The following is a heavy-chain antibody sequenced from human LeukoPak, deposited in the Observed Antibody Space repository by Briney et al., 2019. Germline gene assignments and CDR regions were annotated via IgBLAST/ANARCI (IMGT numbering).Heavy chain of an antibody. Sequence: GGSLRLSCAASGFTFGNAWMSWVRQAPGKGLEWVGRIKSKTDGGTTDYAAPVKGRFTISRDDSKNTLYLQMNSLKTEDTAVYYCAKGGDTSMGIDYWGQGALVTVSS. CDR3: AKGGDTSMGIDY. D-gene: IGHD5-18*01. CDR1: GFTFGNAW. CDR2: IKSKTDGGTT. J-gene: IGHJ4*02. V-gene: IGHV3-15*01.